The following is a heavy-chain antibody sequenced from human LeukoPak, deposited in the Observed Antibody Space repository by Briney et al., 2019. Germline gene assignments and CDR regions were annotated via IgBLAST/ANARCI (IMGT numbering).Heavy chain of an antibody. CDR2: IIPILGIA. CDR1: GGTFSSYA. Sequence: ASVKDSCKASGGTFSSYAISWVRQAPGQGLEWMGRIIPILGIANYAQKFQGRVTITADKSTSTAYMELSSLRSEDTAVYYCTARGYSGYGEGYWGQGTLVTVSS. V-gene: IGHV1-69*04. CDR3: TARGYSGYGEGY. J-gene: IGHJ4*02. D-gene: IGHD5-12*01.